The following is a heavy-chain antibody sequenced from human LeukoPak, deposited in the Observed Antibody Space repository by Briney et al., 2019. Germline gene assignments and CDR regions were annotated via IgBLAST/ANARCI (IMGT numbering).Heavy chain of an antibody. CDR2: ISGSSGII. D-gene: IGHD2-15*01. CDR1: GFTFNTYT. J-gene: IGHJ4*02. V-gene: IGHV3-48*01. Sequence: GGSLRLSCAASGFTFNTYTMNWVRQAPGKGLEWVSYISGSSGIIDYADSVRGRFTISRDNAKNSLYLQMNSLRAEDTAVYYCAKQLGYCSDGSCYFPYWGQGTLVTVSS. CDR3: AKQLGYCSDGSCYFPY.